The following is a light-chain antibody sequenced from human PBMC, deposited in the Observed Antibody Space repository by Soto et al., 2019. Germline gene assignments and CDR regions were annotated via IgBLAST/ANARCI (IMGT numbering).Light chain of an antibody. CDR2: DTS. V-gene: IGKV3-11*01. J-gene: IGKJ1*01. CDR1: QTVGSY. Sequence: EIVLTQSPATLSLSPGERATLSCRASQTVGSYLAWFRQTPGQTPRLLICDTSIRATGVPARFSGSGSGTDFTLTISSLEAEDFAIYYCQQRSDWPPTFGQGTKVDIK. CDR3: QQRSDWPPT.